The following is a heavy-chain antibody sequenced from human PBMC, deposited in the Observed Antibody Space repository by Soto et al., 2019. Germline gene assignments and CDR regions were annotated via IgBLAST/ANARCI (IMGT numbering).Heavy chain of an antibody. CDR3: ARDRVESGYPEYFQH. Sequence: GGSLRLSCSASGFTFSSYVMSWVRQAPGKGLEWVSVIYSGGSTYYADSVKGRFTISRDNSKNTLYLQMNSLRAEDTAVYYCARDRVESGYPEYFQHWGQGTLVTVSS. V-gene: IGHV3-53*01. CDR2: IYSGGST. CDR1: GFTFSSYV. D-gene: IGHD3-22*01. J-gene: IGHJ1*01.